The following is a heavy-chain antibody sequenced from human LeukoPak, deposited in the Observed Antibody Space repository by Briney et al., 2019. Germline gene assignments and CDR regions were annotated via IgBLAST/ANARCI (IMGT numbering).Heavy chain of an antibody. CDR3: ARNDYGGNSALYYYYMDV. D-gene: IGHD4-23*01. CDR2: IIAIFGTA. V-gene: IGHV1-69*05. Sequence: ASVKVSCKASGGTFSSYAISWVRQAPGQGLEWMGGIIAIFGTANYAQKIQGRVTITTDESTSTAYMELSRLRSEDTAVDYCARNDYGGNSALYYYYMDVWGKGTTVTVSS. J-gene: IGHJ6*03. CDR1: GGTFSSYA.